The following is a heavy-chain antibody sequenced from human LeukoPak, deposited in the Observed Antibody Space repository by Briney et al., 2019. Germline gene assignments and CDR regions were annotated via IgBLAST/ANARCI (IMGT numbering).Heavy chain of an antibody. CDR2: INWSGDNT. Sequence: PGGTLKLSCEDSGFTFDGYGLSWVRQAPGKGPQWVAGINWSGDNTFYAGSVKGRFTISRDNSQNTLYLQMNDLRGEDTATYYCARGLSSNGSNLAYWGQGTLVTVSS. CDR1: GFTFDGYG. D-gene: IGHD6-13*01. V-gene: IGHV3-20*04. CDR3: ARGLSSNGSNLAY. J-gene: IGHJ4*02.